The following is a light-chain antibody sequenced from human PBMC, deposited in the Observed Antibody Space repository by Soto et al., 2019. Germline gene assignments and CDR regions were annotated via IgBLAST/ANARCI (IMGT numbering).Light chain of an antibody. CDR3: QQSYGTPYT. V-gene: IGKV1-39*01. CDR2: AAS. CDR1: QSISSY. Sequence: DIQMTQSPSSLSASVGDRVTITCRASQSISSYLNWYQQKPGKAPKLLIYAASSLQSGVPSRFSGSGSGTDFTLTISSLQPEDFATYYCQQSYGTPYTFGRGTKLEI. J-gene: IGKJ2*01.